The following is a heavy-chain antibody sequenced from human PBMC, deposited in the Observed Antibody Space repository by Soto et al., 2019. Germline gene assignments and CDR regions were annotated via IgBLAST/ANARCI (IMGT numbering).Heavy chain of an antibody. Sequence: QVQLQESGPGLVKPSETLSSTCNVSGGSISSGGYYWSWIRQLPGKGLEWTGYIYHRGGTYYNPALKRRITISVDTSKNQFSLKMTSVTAADTAVYFCARAPGRMMNALRYYYGLDVWGQGTTVTVSS. V-gene: IGHV4-31*02. CDR3: ARAPGRMMNALRYYYGLDV. J-gene: IGHJ6*02. D-gene: IGHD2-8*01. CDR1: GGSISSGGYY. CDR2: IYHRGGT.